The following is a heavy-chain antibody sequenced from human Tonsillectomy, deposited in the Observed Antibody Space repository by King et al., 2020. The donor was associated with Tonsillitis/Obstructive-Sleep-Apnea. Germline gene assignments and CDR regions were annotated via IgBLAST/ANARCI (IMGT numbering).Heavy chain of an antibody. J-gene: IGHJ6*03. Sequence: VQLVESGAEVKKPGESLKISCKGSGYSFTSYWIGWVRQKPGKGLEWMGIIYPDDSDTRYSPSFQGQVTISADKSISTAYLPWSSLKASDTAMYYCARHQHILTGYYNRGYYYYYMDVWGKGTTVTVSS. CDR3: ARHQHILTGYYNRGYYYYYMDV. CDR1: GYSFTSYW. CDR2: IYPDDSDT. D-gene: IGHD3-9*01. V-gene: IGHV5-51*01.